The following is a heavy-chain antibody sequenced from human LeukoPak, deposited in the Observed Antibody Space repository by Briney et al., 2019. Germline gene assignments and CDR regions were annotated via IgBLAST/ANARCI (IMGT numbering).Heavy chain of an antibody. CDR1: GFTFSSYW. J-gene: IGHJ4*02. CDR3: ARDHSPSTREFDY. D-gene: IGHD2-2*01. Sequence: PGGSLRLSCAASGFTFSSYWMSWIRQAPGKGLEWVAVIWYDGSNKYYADSVKGRFTISRDNSKNTLYLQMNSLRAEDTAVYYCARDHSPSTREFDYWGQGTLVTVSS. CDR2: IWYDGSNK. V-gene: IGHV3-33*08.